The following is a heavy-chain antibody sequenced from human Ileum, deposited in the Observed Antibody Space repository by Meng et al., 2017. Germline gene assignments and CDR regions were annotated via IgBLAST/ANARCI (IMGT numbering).Heavy chain of an antibody. CDR3: ARDPGYGGFDI. CDR2: INQDESEK. V-gene: IGHV3-7*01. CDR1: GFSFSSYW. D-gene: IGHD2-15*01. Sequence: GESLKISCVASGFSFSSYWMSWVRQSPGKGLELVANINQDESEKSYVDSVKGRFTISRDNAKNSFYLQMNTLRAEDTALYYCARDPGYGGFDIWGQGTMGTVSS. J-gene: IGHJ3*02.